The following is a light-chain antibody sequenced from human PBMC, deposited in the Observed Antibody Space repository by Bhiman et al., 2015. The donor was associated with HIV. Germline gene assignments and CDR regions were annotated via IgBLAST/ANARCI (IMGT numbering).Light chain of an antibody. CDR2: DVS. V-gene: IGLV2-14*03. J-gene: IGLJ2*01. CDR3: ASYTFINTVI. Sequence: QSALTQPASVSGSPGQSITISCTGTSSDVGGYNYVSWCQQHPGKAPKLMIYDVSNRPSGVSNRFSGSKSGNTASLTISGLQPEDEADYYCASYTFINTVIFGGGTKVTVL. CDR1: SSDVGGYNY.